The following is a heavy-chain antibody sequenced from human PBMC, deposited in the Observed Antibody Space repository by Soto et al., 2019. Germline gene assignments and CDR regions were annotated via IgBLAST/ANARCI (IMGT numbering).Heavy chain of an antibody. CDR1: GGTFSSYA. D-gene: IGHD6-19*01. CDR3: ARDITVAGYVENY. V-gene: IGHV1-69*13. J-gene: IGHJ4*02. Sequence: SVKVSCKASGGTFSSYAISWVRQAPGQGLEWMGGIIPIFGTANYAQKFQGRVTITADESTSTAYMELSSLRSEDTAVYYCARDITVAGYVENYWGQGTLVTVSS. CDR2: IIPIFGTA.